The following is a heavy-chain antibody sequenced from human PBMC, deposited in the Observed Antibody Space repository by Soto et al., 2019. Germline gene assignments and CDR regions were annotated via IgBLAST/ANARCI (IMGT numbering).Heavy chain of an antibody. D-gene: IGHD3-3*01. Sequence: QVQLQESGPGLVKPSETLSLTCTVSGDSINNYFWNWIRQPPGKGLEWIGYVHSSGSTNYNPSLKSRATMSVDTSRNEFSLKLISVSAADAAVYYCARGFDYDLWSGADAFDIWGPGTMVIVS. CDR2: VHSSGST. CDR3: ARGFDYDLWSGADAFDI. CDR1: GDSINNYF. V-gene: IGHV4-59*01. J-gene: IGHJ3*02.